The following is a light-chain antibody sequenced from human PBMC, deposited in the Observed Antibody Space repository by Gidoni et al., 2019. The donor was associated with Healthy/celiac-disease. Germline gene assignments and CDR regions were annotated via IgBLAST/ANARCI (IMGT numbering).Light chain of an antibody. V-gene: IGKV1-9*01. CDR3: QQLNSYAGT. J-gene: IGKJ1*01. CDR1: QGISSY. CDR2: AAS. Sequence: DIQLTKSPSFLSASVGDRVTITCRASQGISSYLAWYQQKPGKAPKLLIYAASTLQSGVPSRFSGSGSGTEFTLTISSLQPEDFATYYCQQLNSYAGTFXQXTKVEIK.